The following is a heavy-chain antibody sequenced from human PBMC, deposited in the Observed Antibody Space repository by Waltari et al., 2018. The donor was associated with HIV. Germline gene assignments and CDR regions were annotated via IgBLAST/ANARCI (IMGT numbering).Heavy chain of an antibody. D-gene: IGHD5-18*01. CDR3: VREKYSKLINDVLDF. CDR1: GFTFSNFH. J-gene: IGHJ3*01. V-gene: IGHV3-64*01. CDR2: IDKNGCIT. Sequence: EVQLVESGGGLVQPGGSLRLSCAASGFTFSNFHLHWLRQAPGKGLEYVSGIDKNGCITFYANSVKGRFTISRDNSKNMLYLQMGSLRPEDMAVYYCVREKYSKLINDVLDFWGQGTMVTVSS.